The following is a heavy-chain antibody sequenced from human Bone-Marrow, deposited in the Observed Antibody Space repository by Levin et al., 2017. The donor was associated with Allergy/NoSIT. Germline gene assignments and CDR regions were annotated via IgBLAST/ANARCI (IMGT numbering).Heavy chain of an antibody. Sequence: ASVKVSCKVSEYALSDLSIHWVRQAPGKGLEWMGGFDPEHYETIYAQKFQGRVIMTEDTSTDTAYMELSSLRSDDTAVYFCATDHQYCSGGSCYFASFDHWGQGTLVTVSS. CDR1: EYALSDLS. J-gene: IGHJ4*02. V-gene: IGHV1-24*01. CDR2: FDPEHYET. CDR3: ATDHQYCSGGSCYFASFDH. D-gene: IGHD2-15*01.